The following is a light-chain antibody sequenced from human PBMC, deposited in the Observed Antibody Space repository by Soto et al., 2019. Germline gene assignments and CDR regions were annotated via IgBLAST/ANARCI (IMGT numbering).Light chain of an antibody. V-gene: IGKV3-20*01. Sequence: EIVLTQSPDILSLSPGERATLSCRASQSVSSNYLVWFQQKPGQAPRLVIYDASTRATGIPDRFSGSGSGTDFTLTISGLEPEDFAVYYCYQFGKAPLTFGGGTKVEMK. CDR2: DAS. CDR3: YQFGKAPLT. J-gene: IGKJ4*01. CDR1: QSVSSNY.